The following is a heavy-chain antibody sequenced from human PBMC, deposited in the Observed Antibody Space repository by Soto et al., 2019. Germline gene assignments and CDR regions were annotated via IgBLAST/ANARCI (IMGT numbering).Heavy chain of an antibody. CDR2: ISYDGSNK. V-gene: IGHV3-30-3*01. Sequence: QVQLVESGGGVVQPGRSLRLSCAASGFTFSSYAMHWVRQAPGKGLEWVAVISYDGSNKYYADSVKGRFTISRDNSKNTLYLQMNSLRAEDTAVYYCARDPYVEIGNFDYWGQGTLVTVSS. CDR1: GFTFSSYA. CDR3: ARDPYVEIGNFDY. D-gene: IGHD3-16*01. J-gene: IGHJ4*02.